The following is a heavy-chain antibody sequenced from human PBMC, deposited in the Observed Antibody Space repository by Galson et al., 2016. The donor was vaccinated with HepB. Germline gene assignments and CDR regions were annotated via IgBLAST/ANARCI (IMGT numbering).Heavy chain of an antibody. J-gene: IGHJ4*02. V-gene: IGHV1-58*01. D-gene: IGHD1-26*01. Sequence: SVKVYCKASGFTFSTSAVQWVRQTRGQRLEWMGWIVVETDNTKYAQKFQERVTITRDMSTNTVYMELGSLTSEDTAVYYCAAGMYSGSFLLDYWGQGTLVTVSS. CDR3: AAGMYSGSFLLDY. CDR1: GFTFSTSA. CDR2: IVVETDNT.